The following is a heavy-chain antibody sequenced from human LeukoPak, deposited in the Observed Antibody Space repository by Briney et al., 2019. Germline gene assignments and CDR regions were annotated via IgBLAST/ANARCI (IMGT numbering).Heavy chain of an antibody. Sequence: GGSLRLSCAASGFTFSSYEMNWVRQAPGKGLEWVSYISSSGSTIYYADSVKGRFTISRDNAKNSLYLQMDSLRAEDTAVYYCARGRKSGFDYWGQGTLVTVSS. V-gene: IGHV3-48*03. CDR3: ARGRKSGFDY. J-gene: IGHJ4*02. D-gene: IGHD6-25*01. CDR2: ISSSGSTI. CDR1: GFTFSSYE.